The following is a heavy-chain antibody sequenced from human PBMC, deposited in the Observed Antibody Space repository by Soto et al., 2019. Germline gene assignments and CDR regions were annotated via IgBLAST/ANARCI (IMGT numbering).Heavy chain of an antibody. CDR2: INPNGGGT. J-gene: IGHJ4*02. CDR3: ARDLNYYDSSGILAY. Sequence: GASVKVSCRASGYTFTGYYIHWVRQAPGQGLEWMGIINPNGGGTNYAQKFQGRVTMTRDTSTSTVYMELSSLGSEDTAVFYCARDLNYYDSSGILAYWGQGTLVTVSS. V-gene: IGHV1-46*01. CDR1: GYTFTGYY. D-gene: IGHD3-22*01.